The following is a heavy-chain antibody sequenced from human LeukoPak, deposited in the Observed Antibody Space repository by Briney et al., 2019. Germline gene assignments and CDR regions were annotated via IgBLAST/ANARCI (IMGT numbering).Heavy chain of an antibody. CDR3: ARMGIAAAGTDY. CDR2: IYYSGST. D-gene: IGHD6-13*01. J-gene: IGHJ4*02. V-gene: IGHV4-39*01. CDR1: GGSISSSSYY. Sequence: SETLSLTCTVSGGSISSSSYYWGWVRQPPGKGLEWIGSIYYSGSTYYNPSLKSRVTISVDTSKNQFSLKLSSVTAADTAVYYCARMGIAAAGTDYWGQGTLVTVSS.